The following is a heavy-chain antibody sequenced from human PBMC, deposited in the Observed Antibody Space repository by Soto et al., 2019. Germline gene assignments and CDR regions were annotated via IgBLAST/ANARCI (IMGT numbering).Heavy chain of an antibody. D-gene: IGHD3-9*01. J-gene: IGHJ3*02. Sequence: SVKVSCKASGGTFSSYTISWVRQAPGQGLEWMGRIIPILGIANYAQKFQGRVTITADKSTSTAYMELSSLRSEDTAVYYCASSEPNYYDILTGYWGRPDGAFDIWGQGTMVTVSS. CDR1: GGTFSSYT. CDR2: IIPILGIA. CDR3: ASSEPNYYDILTGYWGRPDGAFDI. V-gene: IGHV1-69*02.